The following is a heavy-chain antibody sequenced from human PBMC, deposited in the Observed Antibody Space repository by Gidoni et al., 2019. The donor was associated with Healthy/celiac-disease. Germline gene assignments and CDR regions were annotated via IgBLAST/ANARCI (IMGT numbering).Heavy chain of an antibody. Sequence: QVQLVESGVVVVQPVSSLRLSCSAAGFTFSSSCLDWVRQAPGKGLEWVAVIGYDGSNKDYADSVKGRLTISRDNSRNTLYLQMNSLRAEDTAVYYCARGLAAPPDAYYYYGMDVWGQGTTVTVSS. CDR2: IGYDGSNK. J-gene: IGHJ6*02. CDR3: ARGLAAPPDAYYYYGMDV. D-gene: IGHD6-6*01. CDR1: GFTFSSSC. V-gene: IGHV3-33*01.